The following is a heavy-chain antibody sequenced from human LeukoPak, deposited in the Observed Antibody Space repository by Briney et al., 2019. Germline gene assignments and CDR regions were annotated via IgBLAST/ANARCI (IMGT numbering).Heavy chain of an antibody. CDR3: ARDQGPDETFDP. Sequence: ASVKVSCKASGGTFISYAISWVRQAPGQGLEWMGRIIPIFGIANYAQKFQGRVTITADKSTSTAYMELSSLRSEDTAVYYCARDQGPDETFDPWGQGTLVTVSS. J-gene: IGHJ5*02. CDR1: GGTFISYA. CDR2: IIPIFGIA. V-gene: IGHV1-69*04.